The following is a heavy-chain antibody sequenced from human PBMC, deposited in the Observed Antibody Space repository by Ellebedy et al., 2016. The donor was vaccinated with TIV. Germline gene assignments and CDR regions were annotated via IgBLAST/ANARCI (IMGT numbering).Heavy chain of an antibody. CDR3: ARVSLAGDFFDY. CDR1: GGSIRGYY. D-gene: IGHD6-13*01. V-gene: IGHV4-4*07. CDR2: IYTTGSG. Sequence: MPSETLSLTCTVSGGSIRGYYWSWIRQPAGKGMEWIGRIYTTGSGDYNPSLQSRVTMSVDTSQNQFSLHLRSVTAADTAVYFCARVSLAGDFFDYWGQGTLVAVSS. J-gene: IGHJ4*02.